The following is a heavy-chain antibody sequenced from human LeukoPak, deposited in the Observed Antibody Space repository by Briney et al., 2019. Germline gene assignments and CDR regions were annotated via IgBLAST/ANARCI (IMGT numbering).Heavy chain of an antibody. J-gene: IGHJ4*02. Sequence: GASVKVSCKASGGTFSSYAISWVRQAPGQGLEWMGRIIPTLGIANYAQKFQGRVTITADKSTSTAYMELSSLRSEDTAVYYCASPHSSGWSGLDYWGQGTLVTVSS. V-gene: IGHV1-69*04. CDR3: ASPHSSGWSGLDY. D-gene: IGHD6-19*01. CDR2: IIPTLGIA. CDR1: GGTFSSYA.